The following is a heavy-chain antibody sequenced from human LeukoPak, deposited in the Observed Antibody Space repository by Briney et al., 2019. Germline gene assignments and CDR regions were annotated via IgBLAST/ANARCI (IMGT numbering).Heavy chain of an antibody. CDR2: FDPEDGET. CDR3: ATIGYGSSGYFLPYYFDY. Sequence: GASVKVSCKVSGYTLTELSMHWVRQAPGKGLEWMGGFDPEDGETIYAQKFQGRVTMTEDTSTDTAYMELSSLRSEDTAVYYCATIGYGSSGYFLPYYFDYWGQGTLVTVSS. CDR1: GYTLTELS. J-gene: IGHJ4*02. D-gene: IGHD3-22*01. V-gene: IGHV1-24*01.